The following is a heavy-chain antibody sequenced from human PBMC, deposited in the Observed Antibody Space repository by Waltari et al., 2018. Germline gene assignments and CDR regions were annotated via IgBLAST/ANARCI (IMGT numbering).Heavy chain of an antibody. V-gene: IGHV1-2*02. CDR3: TPRAPVGTRYFQH. D-gene: IGHD6-13*01. CDR2: MNPEAGGT. CDR1: GYTFTNLY. Sequence: QVRLVQTGAEVKKPGASVKVSCKASGYTFTNLYIHWVRQAPGQGLEWVGWMNPEAGGTNFARKCQGRVTLTRDGSSNTAYMELSRLTSDDTAIYYCTPRAPVGTRYFQHWGQGTLVTVSP. J-gene: IGHJ1*01.